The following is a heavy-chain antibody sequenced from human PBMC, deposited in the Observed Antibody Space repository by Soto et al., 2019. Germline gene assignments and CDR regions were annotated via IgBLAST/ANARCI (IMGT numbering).Heavy chain of an antibody. Sequence: ASVKVSCKASGFTFTSSAVQWVRQARGQRLEWIGWIVVGSGNTNYAQKFQERVTITRDMSTSTAYMELSSLRSEDTAVYYCAADRPNHDFWSGYPDDYYYYGMEVWGQGTTVTVSS. CDR3: AADRPNHDFWSGYPDDYYYYGMEV. CDR1: GFTFTSSA. J-gene: IGHJ6*02. CDR2: IVVGSGNT. D-gene: IGHD3-3*01. V-gene: IGHV1-58*01.